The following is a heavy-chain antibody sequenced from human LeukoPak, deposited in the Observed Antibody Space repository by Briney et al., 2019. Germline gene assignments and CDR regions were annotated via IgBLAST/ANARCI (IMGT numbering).Heavy chain of an antibody. D-gene: IGHD6-13*01. Sequence: ASVKVSCKASGYTFTGYYMHWVRQAPGQGLEWMGWTNPNSGGTNYAQKFQGRVTMTRDTSISTAYMELSRLRSDDTAVYYCARDAGLAAAGYNWFDPWGQGTLVTVSS. CDR1: GYTFTGYY. CDR2: TNPNSGGT. V-gene: IGHV1-2*02. J-gene: IGHJ5*02. CDR3: ARDAGLAAAGYNWFDP.